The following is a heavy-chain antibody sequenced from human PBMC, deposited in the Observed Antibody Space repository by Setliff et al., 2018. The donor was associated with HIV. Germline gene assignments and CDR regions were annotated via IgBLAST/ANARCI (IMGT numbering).Heavy chain of an antibody. Sequence: GGSLRLSCVASGLPFYNYWMTWLRRAPGRGLEWVAVISYGGGLKLYADSVKGRFTISRDFSDNTLYLQMNSLRPEDTAMYYCARDPLVGAPDYFDYWGQGTLVTVSS. CDR3: ARDPLVGAPDYFDY. V-gene: IGHV3-30*03. D-gene: IGHD1-26*01. CDR1: GLPFYNYW. J-gene: IGHJ4*02. CDR2: ISYGGGLK.